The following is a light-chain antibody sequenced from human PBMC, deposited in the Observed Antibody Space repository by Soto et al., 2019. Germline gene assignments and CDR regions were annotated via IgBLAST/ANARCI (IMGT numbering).Light chain of an antibody. Sequence: DIQMTPSPSSLSASVGDRVTITCRASQSIGSYLNRYQQKPGKAPKILISAASSLQSGDPSRFSGSGSQTDGTRTISSLQPEDFATNYCHQSYSNPPLSFGGGTKVEIK. V-gene: IGKV1-39*01. CDR3: HQSYSNPPLS. CDR1: QSIGSY. CDR2: AAS. J-gene: IGKJ4*01.